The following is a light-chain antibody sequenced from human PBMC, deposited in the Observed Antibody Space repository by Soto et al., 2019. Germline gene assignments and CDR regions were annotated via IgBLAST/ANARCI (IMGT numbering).Light chain of an antibody. Sequence: QSVLTQPPSVSGAPGQRVTISCTGSNSNIGAGYDVHWYQQLPGTAPKLLISGNTNRPSGVPDRFSGSKSGTSASLAITGLQAEDDADYYCQSYDSSLSGGVFGGGTKLTVL. J-gene: IGLJ3*02. CDR1: NSNIGAGYD. V-gene: IGLV1-40*01. CDR3: QSYDSSLSGGV. CDR2: GNT.